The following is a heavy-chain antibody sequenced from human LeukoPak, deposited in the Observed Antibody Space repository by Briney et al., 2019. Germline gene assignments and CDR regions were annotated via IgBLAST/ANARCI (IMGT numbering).Heavy chain of an antibody. V-gene: IGHV4-59*01. CDR1: GGSISSYY. CDR2: IYYSGST. Sequence: PSETLSLTCTVSGGSISSYYWSWIRQPPGKGLEWIGYIYYSGSTNYNPSLKSRVTISVDTSKNQFSLKLSSVTAADTAVYYCARYSGSYGEFDYWGQETLVTVSS. D-gene: IGHD1-26*01. J-gene: IGHJ4*02. CDR3: ARYSGSYGEFDY.